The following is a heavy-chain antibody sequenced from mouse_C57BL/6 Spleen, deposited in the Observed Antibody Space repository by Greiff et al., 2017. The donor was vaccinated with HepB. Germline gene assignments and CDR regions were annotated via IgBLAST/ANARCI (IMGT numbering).Heavy chain of an antibody. Sequence: QVQLQQSGAELVRPGSSVKLSCKASGYTFTSYWMDWVKQRPGQGLEWIGNIYPSDSETHYNQKFKDKATLTVDKSSSTAYMQLSSLTSEDSAVYYCARGGGYSYYYAMDYWGQGTSVTVSS. CDR1: GYTFTSYW. D-gene: IGHD2-3*01. CDR2: IYPSDSET. J-gene: IGHJ4*01. V-gene: IGHV1-61*01. CDR3: ARGGGYSYYYAMDY.